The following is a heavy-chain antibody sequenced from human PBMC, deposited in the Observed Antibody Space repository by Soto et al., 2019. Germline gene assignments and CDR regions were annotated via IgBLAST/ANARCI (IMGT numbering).Heavy chain of an antibody. CDR1: GFTFSTYT. D-gene: IGHD4-17*01. J-gene: IGHJ6*02. Sequence: QVQLVESGGGVVQPGRSLRLSCSVSGFTFSTYTMHWVRQAPGQGLEWVTVISYDGSNKYYIDSVKGRFTISRDNSKNXPYXQXSSLGAEDTAVYYCARGGGHGDYYLETYSYYYGLDVWGHGTTVTVSS. V-gene: IGHV3-30-3*01. CDR3: ARGGGHGDYYLETYSYYYGLDV. CDR2: ISYDGSNK.